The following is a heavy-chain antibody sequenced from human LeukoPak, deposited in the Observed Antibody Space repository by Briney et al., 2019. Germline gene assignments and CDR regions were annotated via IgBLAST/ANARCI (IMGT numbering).Heavy chain of an antibody. Sequence: GGSLRLSCGASGFTLSSYWMSWVRQAPGKWLEWVANIKQDGSEKYYVDSVKGRFTISRDNAKNSLYLQVNSLRVEDTAIYYCVRDDLSVWGQGTLVTVSS. V-gene: IGHV3-7*01. J-gene: IGHJ3*01. CDR2: IKQDGSEK. CDR1: GFTLSSYW. CDR3: VRDDLSV.